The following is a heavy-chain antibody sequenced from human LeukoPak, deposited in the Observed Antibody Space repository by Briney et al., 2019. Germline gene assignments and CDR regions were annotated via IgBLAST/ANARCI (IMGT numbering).Heavy chain of an antibody. CDR3: AKGVGVTMVRGVIITSPRAPHY. CDR2: ISGSGGST. Sequence: PGGSLRLSCAASGFTFSSYAMSWVRQAPGKGLEWVSAISGSGGSTYYADSVKGRFTISRDNSKNTLYLQMNSLRAEDTAVYYCAKGVGVTMVRGVIITSPRAPHYWGQGTLVTVTS. D-gene: IGHD3-10*01. V-gene: IGHV3-23*01. J-gene: IGHJ4*02. CDR1: GFTFSSYA.